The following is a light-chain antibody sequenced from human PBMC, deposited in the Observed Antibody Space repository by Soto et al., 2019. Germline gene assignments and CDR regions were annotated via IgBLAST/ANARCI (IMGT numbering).Light chain of an antibody. CDR1: SSNIGSDT. V-gene: IGLV1-44*01. CDR2: SNN. CDR3: AAWDGSLNRPV. J-gene: IGLJ2*01. Sequence: QSVLTQPPSASGTPGQRVTISCSGSSSNIGSDTVKWYQHLPGTAPKLLIYSNNQRPSGVPDRFSGSKSGTSASLAISGLQAEDEADYYCAAWDGSLNRPVFGGGTKLTVL.